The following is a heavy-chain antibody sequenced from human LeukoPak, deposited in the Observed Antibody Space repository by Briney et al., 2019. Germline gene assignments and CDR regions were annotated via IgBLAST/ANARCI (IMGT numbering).Heavy chain of an antibody. J-gene: IGHJ1*01. Sequence: PSETLSLTCTVSGGSISSSSYYWGWIRQPPGKGLEWIGSIYYSGSTYYNPSLKSRVTISVDTSKNQFSLKLSSVTAADTAVYYCARKHLIYYYGSGSGQGGYFQHWGQGTLVTVSS. V-gene: IGHV4-39*01. D-gene: IGHD3-10*01. CDR1: GGSISSSSYY. CDR2: IYYSGST. CDR3: ARKHLIYYYGSGSGQGGYFQH.